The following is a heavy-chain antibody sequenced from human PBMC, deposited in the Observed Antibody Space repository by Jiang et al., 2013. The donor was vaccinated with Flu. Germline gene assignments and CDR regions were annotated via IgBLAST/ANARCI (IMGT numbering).Heavy chain of an antibody. CDR1: GYTFTGYY. J-gene: IGHJ5*02. D-gene: IGHD3-10*01. CDR3: ARDLSYGSGSYPGGNWFDP. Sequence: GAEVKKPGASVKVSCKASGYTFTGYYMHWVRQAPGQGLEWMGWINPNSGGTNYAQKFQGWVTMTRDTSISTAYMELSRLRSDDTAVYYCARDLSYGSGSYPGGNWFDPWGQGTLVTVSS. CDR2: INPNSGGT. V-gene: IGHV1-2*04.